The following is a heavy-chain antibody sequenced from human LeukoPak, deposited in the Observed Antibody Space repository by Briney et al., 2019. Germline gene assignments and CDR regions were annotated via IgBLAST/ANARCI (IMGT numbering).Heavy chain of an antibody. D-gene: IGHD1-7*01. Sequence: PGRSLRLSCAASGFTFSSFSMNWVRQAPGKGLEWVSYIRTSGTNTDYTGSVKGRFTISRDNAKNSLYLQMNSLRAEDTAVYYCAGMNYVSSGWGAPFDYWGQGTLVTVSS. CDR1: GFTFSSFS. CDR3: AGMNYVSSGWGAPFDY. J-gene: IGHJ4*02. V-gene: IGHV3-48*04. CDR2: IRTSGTNT.